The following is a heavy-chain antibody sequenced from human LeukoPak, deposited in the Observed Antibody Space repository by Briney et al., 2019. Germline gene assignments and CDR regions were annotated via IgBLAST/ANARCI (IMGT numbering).Heavy chain of an antibody. J-gene: IGHJ4*02. CDR3: ARDVVRGVYFDY. CDR2: IYYSGST. CDR1: GGSISSYY. D-gene: IGHD3-10*01. Sequence: SETLFLTCTVSGGSISSYYWSWIRQPPGKGLEWIGYIYYSGSTNYNPSLKSRVTISVDTSKNQFSLKLSSVTAADTAVYYCARDVVRGVYFDYWGQGTLVTVSS. V-gene: IGHV4-59*01.